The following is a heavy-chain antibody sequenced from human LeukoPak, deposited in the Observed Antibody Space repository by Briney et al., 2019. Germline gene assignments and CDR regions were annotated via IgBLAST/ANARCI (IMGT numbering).Heavy chain of an antibody. Sequence: GESLKISCKGSGYIFNNYWIGWVRQVPGKGLEWLGINNPRDSDTKYSPSFQGHVTFSVDKSISTAFLQWSTLRASDTAMYYCARTFYVGDSDYLPFHYWGQGTLLTVSS. J-gene: IGHJ4*02. CDR3: ARTFYVGDSDYLPFHY. V-gene: IGHV5-51*01. CDR1: GYIFNNYW. D-gene: IGHD3-22*01. CDR2: NNPRDSDT.